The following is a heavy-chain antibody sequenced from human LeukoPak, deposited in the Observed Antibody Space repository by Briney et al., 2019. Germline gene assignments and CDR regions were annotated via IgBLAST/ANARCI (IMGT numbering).Heavy chain of an antibody. CDR2: IRYDGSNK. CDR1: GFTFSSYG. D-gene: IGHD3-22*01. J-gene: IGHJ4*02. V-gene: IGHV3-30*02. CDR3: ASEPYYYDSSGYTPGGY. Sequence: GGSLRLSCAASGFTFSSYGMHWVRQAPGKGLERVAFIRYDGSNKYYADSVKGRFTISRDNSKNTLYLQMNSLRAEDTAVYYCASEPYYYDSSGYTPGGYWGQGTLVTVSS.